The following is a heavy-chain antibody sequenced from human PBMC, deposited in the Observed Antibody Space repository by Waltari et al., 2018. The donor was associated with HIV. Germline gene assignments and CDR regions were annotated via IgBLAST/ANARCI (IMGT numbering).Heavy chain of an antibody. CDR2: IYYSGST. D-gene: IGHD3-10*01. V-gene: IGHV4-59*01. Sequence: QVQLQESGPGLVKPSETLSLTCTVSGGSISSYYWSWIRQPPGKGLEWIGYIYYSGSTNYSPSLMSLFTISVDTSKNQFSLKLSSVTAADTAVYYCARCLWFGGEYGMDVWGQGTTVTVSS. CDR3: ARCLWFGGEYGMDV. J-gene: IGHJ6*02. CDR1: GGSISSYY.